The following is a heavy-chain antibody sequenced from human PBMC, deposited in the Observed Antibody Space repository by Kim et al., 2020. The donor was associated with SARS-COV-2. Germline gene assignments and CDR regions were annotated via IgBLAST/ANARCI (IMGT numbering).Heavy chain of an antibody. Sequence: GGSLRLSCTASGFTFGDYAMSWFRQAPGKGLEWVGFIRSKAYGGTTEYAASVKGRFTISRDDSKSIAYLQMNSLKTEDTAVYYCTRGPETKLLWFGDLMGLHWFDPWGQGTLVTVSS. V-gene: IGHV3-49*03. CDR3: TRGPETKLLWFGDLMGLHWFDP. CDR2: IRSKAYGGTT. CDR1: GFTFGDYA. D-gene: IGHD3-10*01. J-gene: IGHJ5*02.